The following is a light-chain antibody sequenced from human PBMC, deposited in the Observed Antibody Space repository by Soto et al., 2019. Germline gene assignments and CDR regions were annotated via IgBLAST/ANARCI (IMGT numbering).Light chain of an antibody. CDR3: SSYRSSNTGV. CDR2: EVS. Sequence: QSALTQPASVSGSPGQSITISCTGTSSDVGGYNYVSWYQQHPGKAPKRMIYEVSNRPSGVSNRFSGSKSGNTASLTISGLQAEDDADYYCSSYRSSNTGVFGGGTKLTVL. CDR1: SSDVGGYNY. J-gene: IGLJ2*01. V-gene: IGLV2-14*01.